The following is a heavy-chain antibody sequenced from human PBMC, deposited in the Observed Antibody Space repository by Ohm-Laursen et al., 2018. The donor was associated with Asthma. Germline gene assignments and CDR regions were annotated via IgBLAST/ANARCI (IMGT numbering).Heavy chain of an antibody. J-gene: IGHJ6*02. Sequence: SLRLSCAASGFTVSRYGMHWVRQAPGKGLEWVAVIWYDGSNKYYADSVKGRFTISRDNSKNTLYLQMNSLRAEDTAVYYCARASYYDFWSGYDYGMDVWGQGTTVTVSS. D-gene: IGHD3-3*01. CDR1: GFTVSRYG. V-gene: IGHV3-33*08. CDR2: IWYDGSNK. CDR3: ARASYYDFWSGYDYGMDV.